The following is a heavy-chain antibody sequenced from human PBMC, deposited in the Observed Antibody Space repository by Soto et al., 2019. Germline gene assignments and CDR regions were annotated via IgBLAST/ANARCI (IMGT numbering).Heavy chain of an antibody. CDR3: TREGS. Sequence: GSLRLSCAASGFIFSDYGMNWVRQFPGKGLEWIAYIDGGSSAIHYTDSVKGRFTISRDNARNSLYLQMNSLRDEDTAVYYCTREGSWGRGTQVTVSS. J-gene: IGHJ4*02. V-gene: IGHV3-48*02. CDR2: IDGGSSAI. CDR1: GFIFSDYG.